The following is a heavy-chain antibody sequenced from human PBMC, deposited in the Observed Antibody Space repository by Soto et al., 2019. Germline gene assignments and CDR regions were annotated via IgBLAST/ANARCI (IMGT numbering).Heavy chain of an antibody. CDR3: ARPESTRAYGMDV. V-gene: IGHV4-39*01. CDR2: IYYTGTT. CDR1: GGSIGSSSYY. J-gene: IGHJ6*02. D-gene: IGHD2-2*01. Sequence: PSETLSLTCTVSGGSIGSSSYYWAWIRQPPGKGLEWIGSIYYTGTTHYNPSLKSRVTISVDRAKDQLSLKVTSMTAADTAVYYCARPESTRAYGMDVWGQGTTVTVFS.